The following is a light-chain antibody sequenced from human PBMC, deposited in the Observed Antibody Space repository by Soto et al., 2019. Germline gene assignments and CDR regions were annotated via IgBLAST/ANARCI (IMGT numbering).Light chain of an antibody. CDR1: NIGSKN. J-gene: IGLJ2*01. CDR3: QVWDSSTAVV. CDR2: RDD. Sequence: SYELTQPLSVSVALGQTARITCKGNNIGSKNVHWYQQKPGQAPVLVIHRDDNRPSGIPERFSGSNSGNTATLSISRAQVGDEADYYCQVWDSSTAVVFGGGTKVTVL. V-gene: IGLV3-9*01.